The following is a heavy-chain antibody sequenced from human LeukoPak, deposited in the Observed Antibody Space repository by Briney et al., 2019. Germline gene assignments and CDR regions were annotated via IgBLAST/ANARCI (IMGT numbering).Heavy chain of an antibody. CDR3: ARVLNGLRGSGSYFDY. CDR1: GYTFTSYY. CDR2: INPSGGST. Sequence: GASVKVSCKASGYTFTSYYMHWVRQAPGQGLEWMGIINPSGGSTSYAQKSQGRVTMTRDTSTSTVYMELSSLRSEDTAVYYCARVLNGLRGSGSYFDYWGQGTLVTVSS. J-gene: IGHJ4*02. D-gene: IGHD3-10*01. V-gene: IGHV1-46*01.